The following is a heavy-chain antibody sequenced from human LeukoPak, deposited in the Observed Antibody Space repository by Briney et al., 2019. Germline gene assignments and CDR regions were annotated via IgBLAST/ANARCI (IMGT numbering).Heavy chain of an antibody. D-gene: IGHD6-19*01. CDR2: IYDSGST. V-gene: IGHV4-59*08. CDR1: GASFSGNY. CDR3: ARGVSGWYQVNWFDP. Sequence: SETLSLTCTVSGASFSGNYWGWIRQPPGKGLEWIGYIYDSGSTRYNPSLESRVTLSVDTSKKEFFLKLSSVTAADTATYYCARGVSGWYQVNWFDPWGQGTLVTVPS. J-gene: IGHJ5*02.